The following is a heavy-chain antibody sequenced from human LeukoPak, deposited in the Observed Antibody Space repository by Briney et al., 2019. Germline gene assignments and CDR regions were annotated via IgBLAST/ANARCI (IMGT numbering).Heavy chain of an antibody. Sequence: PGRSLRLSCAASGFTFSSYDMHWVRQAPGKGLEWVAVISYDGSNKYFADSVKGRFTISRDNSRNTLYLQMNSLRAEDTAVYYCATPYNFGYYFDYWGQGTLVTVSS. J-gene: IGHJ4*02. V-gene: IGHV3-30*03. CDR1: GFTFSSYD. CDR2: ISYDGSNK. CDR3: ATPYNFGYYFDY. D-gene: IGHD1-1*01.